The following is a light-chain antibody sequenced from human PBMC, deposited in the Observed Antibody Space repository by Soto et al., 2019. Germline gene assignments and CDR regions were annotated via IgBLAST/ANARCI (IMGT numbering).Light chain of an antibody. CDR2: EVS. CDR3: SSYTSRTTLV. Sequence: QSALTQPASVSGYPGQSITISCTGTSSDVGGYNYVSWYQQHPGKAPKLMIYEVSNRPSGVSNRFSGSKSGNTASLTISGLQAEDEADYYCSSYTSRTTLVFGGGTKVTVL. CDR1: SSDVGGYNY. V-gene: IGLV2-14*01. J-gene: IGLJ2*01.